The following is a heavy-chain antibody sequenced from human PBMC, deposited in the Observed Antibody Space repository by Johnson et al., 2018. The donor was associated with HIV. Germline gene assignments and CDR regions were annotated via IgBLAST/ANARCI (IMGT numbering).Heavy chain of an antibody. CDR2: IHYDGSNK. V-gene: IGHV3-30*02. Sequence: QVQLVESGGGVVQPGGSLRLTCAASGFTFSMSAMHWVRQAPGKGLEWVTFIHYDGSNKYYSDSVKGRFTISRDNSKNTLYLQMQSVRAGDTAVYYCAAGGVPALDIWGQGTMVTVSS. D-gene: IGHD6-13*01. J-gene: IGHJ3*02. CDR3: AAGGVPALDI. CDR1: GFTFSMSA.